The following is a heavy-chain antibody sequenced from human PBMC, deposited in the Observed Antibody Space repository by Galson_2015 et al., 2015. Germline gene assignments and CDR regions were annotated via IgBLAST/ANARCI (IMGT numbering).Heavy chain of an antibody. CDR1: GFTFSDYY. Sequence: SLRLSCAASGFTFSDYYMSWLRQAPGKGLEWVSYISSSGSTIYYADSVKGRFTISRDNAKNSLYLQMNSLRAEDTAVYYCARGYQLLYGLFDYWGQGTLVTVSS. V-gene: IGHV3-11*04. J-gene: IGHJ4*02. D-gene: IGHD2-2*02. CDR2: ISSSGSTI. CDR3: ARGYQLLYGLFDY.